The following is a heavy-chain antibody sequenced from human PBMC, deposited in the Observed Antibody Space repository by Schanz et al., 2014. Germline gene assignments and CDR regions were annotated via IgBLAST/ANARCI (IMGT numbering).Heavy chain of an antibody. CDR3: ARGGRGGYPGRVFDI. V-gene: IGHV3-30*04. CDR2: TSSDGSLK. J-gene: IGHJ3*02. CDR1: GFSFSTYA. Sequence: QVQLVESGGGVVQPGRSLRLSCAASGFSFSTYAMHWVRQAPGKGLEWVAVTSSDGSLKYYADSVKGRFTISRDNSRDRVYLQMNSLRGEDTAVYYCARGGRGGYPGRVFDIGGQGTMVTASS. D-gene: IGHD5-12*01.